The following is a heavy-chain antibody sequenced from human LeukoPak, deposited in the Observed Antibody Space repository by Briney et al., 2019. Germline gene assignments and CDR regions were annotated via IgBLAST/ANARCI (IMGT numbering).Heavy chain of an antibody. CDR3: ARDLEEMGDY. CDR1: GFTFSSYA. Sequence: GGSLRLSCVACGFTFSSYAMYWVRQAPGKGLEWVASILYDGNGKYYADSVKGRFTISRDNSKNTLYLQMNSLRAEDTAVYYCARDLEEMGDYWGQGTLVTVFS. D-gene: IGHD5-24*01. J-gene: IGHJ4*02. V-gene: IGHV3-30*04. CDR2: ILYDGNGK.